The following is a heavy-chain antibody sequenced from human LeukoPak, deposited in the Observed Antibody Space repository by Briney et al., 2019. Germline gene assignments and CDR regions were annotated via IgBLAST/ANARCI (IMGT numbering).Heavy chain of an antibody. D-gene: IGHD1-1*01. V-gene: IGHV3-23*01. CDR3: AKGRTFYYSYMDV. CDR2: ISAGGDTT. Sequence: GGSLRLSCAASGFTFSTSAMSWVRQAPGKGLEWVSTISAGGDTTFYADSVKGRFTISRDSSKNTLYLQMNSLRAEDTAVYYCAKGRTFYYSYMDVWGKGTTVTVSS. CDR1: GFTFSTSA. J-gene: IGHJ6*03.